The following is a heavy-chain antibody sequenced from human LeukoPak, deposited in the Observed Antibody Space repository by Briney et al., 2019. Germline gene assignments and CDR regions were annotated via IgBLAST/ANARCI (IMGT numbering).Heavy chain of an antibody. CDR3: AKKVAGYNNWFDP. Sequence: GGSLRLSCAASGFTFTSYAMTWVRQAPGKGLEWVSVISGSGGITSYADSVKGRFTISRDNSKNTLYLQMNSLRVEDTAVYYCAKKVAGYNNWFDPWGQGTLVTVSS. J-gene: IGHJ5*02. D-gene: IGHD6-19*01. V-gene: IGHV3-23*01. CDR1: GFTFTSYA. CDR2: ISGSGGIT.